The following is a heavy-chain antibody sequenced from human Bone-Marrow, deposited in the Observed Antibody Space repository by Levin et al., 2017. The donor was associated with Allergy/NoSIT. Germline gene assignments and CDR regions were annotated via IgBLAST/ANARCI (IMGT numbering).Heavy chain of an antibody. J-gene: IGHJ6*03. CDR1: GGSISGSY. Sequence: SQTLSLTCTVSGGSISGSYWSWIRQPPEKGLEWIGYIYYSGSTKYNASLKSRVTISVDTSKNQFSLKLTSVTAADTAVYYCARASPSGGNSYYYYYMDVWGKGTTVTVSS. CDR3: ARASPSGGNSYYYYYMDV. V-gene: IGHV4-59*01. CDR2: IYYSGST. D-gene: IGHD4-23*01.